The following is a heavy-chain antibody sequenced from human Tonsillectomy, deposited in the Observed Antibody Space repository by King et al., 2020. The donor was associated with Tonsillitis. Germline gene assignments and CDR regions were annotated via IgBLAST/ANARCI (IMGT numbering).Heavy chain of an antibody. Sequence: VQLVESGGGLVQPGRSLRLSCAASGFTFDDYAMHWVRQAPGKGLEWVSGISWNSGSIGYADSVKGRFTISRDNAKNSLYLQMNSLGAEDTALYYCAKDIGIVGATSAFDIWGQGTMVTVSS. J-gene: IGHJ3*02. D-gene: IGHD1-26*01. CDR2: ISWNSGSI. V-gene: IGHV3-9*01. CDR3: AKDIGIVGATSAFDI. CDR1: GFTFDDYA.